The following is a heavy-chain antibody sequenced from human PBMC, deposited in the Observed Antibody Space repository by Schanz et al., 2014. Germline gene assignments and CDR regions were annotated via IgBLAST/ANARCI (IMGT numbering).Heavy chain of an antibody. D-gene: IGHD3-10*01. Sequence: EVQLVESGGGLVQPGGSLRLSCAASGFTFSSYWMHWVRQVPGKGLEWVSVIGVDGTTTYYADSVKGRFTISRDNSKNTLYLQMNSLRPEDTAVYYCAKYRGYYRVSGSYRELEYWGQGTLVTVSS. J-gene: IGHJ4*02. CDR2: IGVDGTTT. CDR1: GFTFSSYW. CDR3: AKYRGYYRVSGSYRELEY. V-gene: IGHV3-23*04.